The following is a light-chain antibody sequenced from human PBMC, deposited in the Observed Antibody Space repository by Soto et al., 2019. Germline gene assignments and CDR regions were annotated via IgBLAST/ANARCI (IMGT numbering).Light chain of an antibody. CDR2: GAS. V-gene: IGKV3-20*01. Sequence: EIVRTQSPAALSVSPGQRATLSCRASQTVGYNFAWFQQKPGQTPRLLIYGASSRATGIPDRYSSRGSGTDFTLTISRPEPEDFAVFCCQQYGTSEIIFGQGTRLEIK. CDR1: QTVGYN. CDR3: QQYGTSEII. J-gene: IGKJ5*01.